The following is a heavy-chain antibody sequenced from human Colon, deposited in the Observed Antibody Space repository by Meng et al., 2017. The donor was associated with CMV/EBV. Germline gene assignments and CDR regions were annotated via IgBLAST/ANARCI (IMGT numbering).Heavy chain of an antibody. CDR2: LNSGGGST. Sequence: GSLRLSCAASGFTVNANFMSWVRQAPGKGLEWVSTLNSGGGSTYYADSVKGRFTISRDNSKNMLYLQMNSLRADDTAVYYCDGSDYWGQGTLVTVSS. CDR1: GFTVNANF. V-gene: IGHV3-23*01. J-gene: IGHJ4*02. CDR3: DGSDY.